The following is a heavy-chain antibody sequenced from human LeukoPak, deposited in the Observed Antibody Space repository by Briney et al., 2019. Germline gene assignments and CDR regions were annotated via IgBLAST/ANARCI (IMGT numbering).Heavy chain of an antibody. CDR2: IWYDGSNK. V-gene: IGHV3-33*08. D-gene: IGHD6-19*01. J-gene: IGHJ4*02. CDR1: GFRFSSFG. Sequence: PGGSLRLSCAASGFRFSSFGMHWVRQAPGKGLEWVAVIWYDGSNKYYADSVKGRFTISRDNSKNALYLQMNSLRAEDTAVYYCARPARIAVAGTLDYWGQGTLVTVSS. CDR3: ARPARIAVAGTLDY.